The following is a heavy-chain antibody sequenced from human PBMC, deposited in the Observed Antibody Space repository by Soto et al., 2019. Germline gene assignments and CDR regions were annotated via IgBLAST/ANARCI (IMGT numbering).Heavy chain of an antibody. V-gene: IGHV4-34*01. J-gene: IGHJ4*02. D-gene: IGHD6-6*01. CDR2: INHSGST. CDR3: ARTSRFDC. CDR1: GGSFSRYY. Sequence: SETLSLTCAVYGGSFSRYYWSWIRQPPGKGLEWIGEINHSGSTNYNPSLKSRVTISVDTSKNQFSLKLSSVTAADTAVYYCARTSRFDCWGQGTLVTVSS.